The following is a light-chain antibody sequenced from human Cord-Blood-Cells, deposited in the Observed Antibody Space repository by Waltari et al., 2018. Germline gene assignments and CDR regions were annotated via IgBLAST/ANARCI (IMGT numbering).Light chain of an antibody. CDR3: QAWDSSTAM. V-gene: IGLV3-1*01. CDR2: QDS. Sequence: SYELTQPPSVSVSPGQTASITCSGDKLGDKYVCGLQQKPGQYPVLVIYQDSKRPSGIPEQFSGSKSGSTATLTISGAQAMDEADYYSQAWDSSTAMFGGGTKLTVL. CDR1: KLGDKY. J-gene: IGLJ3*02.